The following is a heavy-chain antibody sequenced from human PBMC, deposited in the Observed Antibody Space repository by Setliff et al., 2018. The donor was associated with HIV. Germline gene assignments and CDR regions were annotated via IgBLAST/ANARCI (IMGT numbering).Heavy chain of an antibody. J-gene: IGHJ6*03. CDR2: IYHSEST. V-gene: IGHV4-38-2*01. D-gene: IGHD2-8*02. Sequence: PSETLSLTCAVSGYSISSGYYWGWIRQPPGKGLEWIGSIYHSESTYYNPSLKSRVTISVDTSKNQFSLKVSSVTAADTAVYYCARVSITYWYSIPRDYYYYMDVWGEGTTVTVSS. CDR1: GYSISSGYY. CDR3: ARVSITYWYSIPRDYYYYMDV.